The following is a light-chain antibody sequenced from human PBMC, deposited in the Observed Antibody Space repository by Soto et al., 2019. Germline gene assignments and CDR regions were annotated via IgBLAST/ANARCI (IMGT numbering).Light chain of an antibody. CDR3: QQSYSTPIT. CDR2: AAS. CDR1: QSISSY. Sequence: DIQMTQSPSSLSAPVGDRVTITCRASQSISSYLDWYQQKPGKAPKLLIYAASNLQSGVPSRFSGSGSGTDLTLTISSLQPEDFATYYCQQSYSTPITFGQGTRLEIK. V-gene: IGKV1-39*01. J-gene: IGKJ5*01.